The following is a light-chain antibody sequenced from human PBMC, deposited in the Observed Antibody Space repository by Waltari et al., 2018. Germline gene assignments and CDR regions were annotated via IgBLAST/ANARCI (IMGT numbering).Light chain of an antibody. J-gene: IGLJ2*01. CDR2: QDY. Sequence: SYELTQPPSVSVSPGQTATITCPSIDLGDKYTSWYQQKPGQSPVLVIYQDYRRPSGIPGRFSASNSGNTATLTISGTQATDEADYYCQAWDNTVLFGGGTKLTVL. V-gene: IGLV3-1*01. CDR3: QAWDNTVL. CDR1: DLGDKY.